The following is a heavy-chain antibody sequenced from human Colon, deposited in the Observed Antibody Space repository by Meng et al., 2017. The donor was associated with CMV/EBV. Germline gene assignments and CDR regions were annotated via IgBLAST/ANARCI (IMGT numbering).Heavy chain of an antibody. V-gene: IGHV1-2*02. Sequence: ASGKVSGKGSGYSFTAYSMHWVRQAPGQGLEWMGWVTPNSGGAKYAHKFEGRVNMTTDTSINTAYMELSRLTSDDTAVYYCAREVVGATWFDIWGQGTLVTVSS. CDR1: GYSFTAYS. CDR2: VTPNSGGA. J-gene: IGHJ5*02. CDR3: AREVVGATWFDI. D-gene: IGHD1-26*01.